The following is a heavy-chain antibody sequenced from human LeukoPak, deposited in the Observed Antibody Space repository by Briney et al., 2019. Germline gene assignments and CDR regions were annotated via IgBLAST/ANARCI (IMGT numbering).Heavy chain of an antibody. CDR2: IYYSGST. CDR3: ARVPRGDSSLFGAFDI. V-gene: IGHV4-39*07. CDR1: GGSISSSSYY. J-gene: IGHJ3*02. Sequence: SETLSLTCTVSGGSISSSSYYWGWIRQPPGKGLEWIGSIYYSGSTYYNPSLESRVTISVDTSKNQFSLKLSSVTAADTAVYYCARVPRGDSSLFGAFDIWGQGTMVTVSS. D-gene: IGHD3-22*01.